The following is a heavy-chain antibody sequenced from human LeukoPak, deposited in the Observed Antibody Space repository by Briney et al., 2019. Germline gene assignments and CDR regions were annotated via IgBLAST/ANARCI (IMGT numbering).Heavy chain of an antibody. V-gene: IGHV4-34*01. CDR1: RGSFSGYY. D-gene: IGHD2-2*02. CDR2: INHSGST. CDR3: ARGIVVVPAAILVIRYYYYYYMDV. J-gene: IGHJ6*03. Sequence: PSETLSLTCAVYRGSFSGYYWSWIRQPPGKGLEWIGEINHSGSTNYNPSLKSRVTISVDTSKNQFSLKLSSVTAADTAVYYCARGIVVVPAAILVIRYYYYYYMDVWGKGTTVTVSS.